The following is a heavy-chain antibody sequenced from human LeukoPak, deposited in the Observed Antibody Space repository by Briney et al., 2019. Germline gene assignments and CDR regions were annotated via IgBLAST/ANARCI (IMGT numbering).Heavy chain of an antibody. CDR3: ARWGPDLAREYFQY. CDR1: GGSISTNY. V-gene: IGHV4-4*07. J-gene: IGHJ1*01. CDR2: IYVTGTT. D-gene: IGHD3-16*01. Sequence: SETLSLTCTVSGGSISTNYWNWIRQPAGKGLEWIGRIYVTGTTYYNPSLKSRLTMSVDAARNRFFLNPGAVTAADTAVYYCARWGPDLAREYFQYWGQGTLVTVS.